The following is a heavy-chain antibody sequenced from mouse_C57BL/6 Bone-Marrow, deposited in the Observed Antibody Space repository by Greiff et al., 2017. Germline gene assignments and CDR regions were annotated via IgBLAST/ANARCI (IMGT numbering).Heavy chain of an antibody. CDR2: IYPRSGNT. CDR3: ARVYYGNYFDY. V-gene: IGHV1-81*01. Sequence: QVQLKQSGAELARPGASVKLSCKASGYTFTSYGMSWVKQRTGQGLEWIGEIYPRSGNTYYNEKFKGKATLTADKSSSTAYMELRSLTSEDSAVYFCARVYYGNYFDYWGQGTTLTVSS. CDR1: GYTFTSYG. D-gene: IGHD2-1*01. J-gene: IGHJ2*01.